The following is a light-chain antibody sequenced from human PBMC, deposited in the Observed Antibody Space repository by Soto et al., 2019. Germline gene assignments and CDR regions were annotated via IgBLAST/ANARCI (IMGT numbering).Light chain of an antibody. CDR2: AAS. J-gene: IGKJ1*01. V-gene: IGKV1-39*01. CDR1: QSISSY. CDR3: QQYRT. Sequence: DIQMTQSPSSLSAYVGDRVSITCRASQSISSYLNWYQQKPGKAPKRLIYAASSLQSGVPSRFSGSGSGTEFTLTISSLQPEDFATYYCQQYRTFGQGTKVDIK.